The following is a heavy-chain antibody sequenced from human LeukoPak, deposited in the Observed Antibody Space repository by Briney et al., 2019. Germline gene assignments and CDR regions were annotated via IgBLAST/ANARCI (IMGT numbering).Heavy chain of an antibody. D-gene: IGHD6-25*01. CDR2: ITGSAGST. J-gene: IGHJ5*02. CDR3: AKDLSPAAA. Sequence: GGSLRLSCAASGFTFSYYSMSWVRQAPGKGLEWVSGITGSAGSTHYADSVKGRFTISRDNSEHTLSLQMNNLRYEDTAVYYCAKDLSPAAAWGQGTLVTVSS. CDR1: GFTFSYYS. V-gene: IGHV3-23*01.